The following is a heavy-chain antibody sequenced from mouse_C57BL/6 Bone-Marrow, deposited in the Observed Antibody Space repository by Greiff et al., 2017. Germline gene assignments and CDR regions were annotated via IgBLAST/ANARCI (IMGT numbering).Heavy chain of an antibody. J-gene: IGHJ4*01. Sequence: QVQLQQSDAELVKPGASVKISCKVSGYTFTDHTIHWMKQRPEQGLEWIGYIYPRDGSTKYNEKFKGKATLTADKSSSTAYMQLNSLTSEDSAVYFCAREYYDGSSYRYYAMDYWGQGTSVTVSS. CDR3: AREYYDGSSYRYYAMDY. V-gene: IGHV1-78*01. CDR1: GYTFTDHT. D-gene: IGHD1-1*01. CDR2: IYPRDGST.